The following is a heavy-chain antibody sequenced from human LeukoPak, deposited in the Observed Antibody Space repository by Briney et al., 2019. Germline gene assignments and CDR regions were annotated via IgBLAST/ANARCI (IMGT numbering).Heavy chain of an antibody. V-gene: IGHV1-18*01. CDR3: ARDLYYGSGSYSNTLDY. Sequence: GASVKVSCKASGYTFTSYGISWVRQAPGQGLEWMGWISAYNGNTNYAQKLQGRVTMTTDTSTSTAYMELRSLRSDDTAGYYCARDLYYGSGSYSNTLDYWGQGTLVTVSS. J-gene: IGHJ4*02. CDR1: GYTFTSYG. D-gene: IGHD3-10*01. CDR2: ISAYNGNT.